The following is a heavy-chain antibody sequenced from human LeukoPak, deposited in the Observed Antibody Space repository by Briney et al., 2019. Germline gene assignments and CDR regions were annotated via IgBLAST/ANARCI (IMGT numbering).Heavy chain of an antibody. CDR1: GGSFSGYY. CDR3: ARARLSMISTFYYYGMDV. V-gene: IGHV4-34*01. CDR2: INHSGST. Sequence: SETLSLTCAVYGGSFSGYYWSWIRQPPGKGLEWIGEINHSGSTNYNPSLKSRVTISVDTSKNQFSLKLSSVTAADTAVYYCARARLSMISTFYYYGMDVWGQGTTVTVSS. D-gene: IGHD3-22*01. J-gene: IGHJ6*02.